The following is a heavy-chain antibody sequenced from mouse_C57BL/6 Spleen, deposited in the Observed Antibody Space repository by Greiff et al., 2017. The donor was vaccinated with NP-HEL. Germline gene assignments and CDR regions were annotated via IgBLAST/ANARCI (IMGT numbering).Heavy chain of an antibody. CDR3: ARGIYYSKGGDY. CDR1: GYTFTSYW. V-gene: IGHV1-50*01. J-gene: IGHJ4*01. D-gene: IGHD2-5*01. CDR2: IDPSDSYT. Sequence: VQLQQPGAELVKPGASVKLSCKASGYTFTSYWMQWVKQRPGQGLEWIGEIDPSDSYTNYNQQFKGKATLTVYTSHRTAYMQLRSLTSEDSAVYYCARGIYYSKGGDYWGQGTSVTVSS.